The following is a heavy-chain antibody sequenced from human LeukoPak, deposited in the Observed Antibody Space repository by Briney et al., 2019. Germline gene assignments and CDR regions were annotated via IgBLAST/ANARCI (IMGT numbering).Heavy chain of an antibody. Sequence: PGGSLRLSCAGSGLTFKDYYLNWIRQAPGKGLEWVSYISGGSTYTNYANSVKGRFTISRDNARNSLFLQMNSLTAEDTAIYYCARSLISAVIGMDVWGQGTAVTVS. CDR2: ISGGSTYT. CDR3: ARSLISAVIGMDV. V-gene: IGHV3-11*06. D-gene: IGHD3-3*01. CDR1: GLTFKDYY. J-gene: IGHJ6*02.